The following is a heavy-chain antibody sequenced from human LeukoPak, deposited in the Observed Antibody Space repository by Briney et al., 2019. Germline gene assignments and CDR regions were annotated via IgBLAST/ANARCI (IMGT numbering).Heavy chain of an antibody. D-gene: IGHD2/OR15-2a*01. CDR2: ISSSSRYI. V-gene: IGHV3-21*04. CDR3: AKTRVPFLNAFDI. CDR1: GFTFSSYS. Sequence: GGSLRLSCAASGFTFSSYSMNWVRQAPGKGLEWVSSISSSSRYIYYADSVKGRFTISRDNAKNSLYLQMNSLRAEDTAVYYCAKTRVPFLNAFDIWGQGTMVTVSS. J-gene: IGHJ3*02.